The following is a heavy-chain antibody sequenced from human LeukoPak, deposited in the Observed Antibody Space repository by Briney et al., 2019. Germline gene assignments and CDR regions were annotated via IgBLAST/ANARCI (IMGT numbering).Heavy chain of an antibody. V-gene: IGHV3-30-3*01. D-gene: IGHD2-2*01. CDR3: ARGPCSSANCYWSLDH. CDR2: ISYDGSNK. Sequence: GGSLRLSCAASGFTFSSYAMHWVRQAPGKGLEWVAVISYDGSNKYYADSVKGRFTISRDNSKNTLYLQMNSLRAEDTAVYYCARGPCSSANCYWSLDHWGQGTLVTVSS. CDR1: GFTFSSYA. J-gene: IGHJ5*02.